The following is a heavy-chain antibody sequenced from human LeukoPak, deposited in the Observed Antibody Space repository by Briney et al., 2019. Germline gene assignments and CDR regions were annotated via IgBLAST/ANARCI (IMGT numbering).Heavy chain of an antibody. Sequence: SQTLSLTCSVSGDSINGGGYYWSWIRQHPGKGLEWIGYIYYSGSTYYNPSLKSRVTISVDTSKNQFSLKVNSVTVADTAVYYCARDNYYGPGSFVYWGQGTLVTVSS. D-gene: IGHD3-10*01. CDR2: IYYSGST. V-gene: IGHV4-31*03. CDR1: GDSINGGGYY. J-gene: IGHJ4*02. CDR3: ARDNYYGPGSFVY.